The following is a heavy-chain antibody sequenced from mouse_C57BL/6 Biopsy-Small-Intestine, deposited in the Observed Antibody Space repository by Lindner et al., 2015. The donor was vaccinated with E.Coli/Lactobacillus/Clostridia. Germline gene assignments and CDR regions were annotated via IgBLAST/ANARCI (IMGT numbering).Heavy chain of an antibody. CDR3: ARELDNSPSYGSNWFNWFDP. D-gene: IGHD4-1*02. Sequence: SVKVSCKASGYTFTDYYIHWVRQAPGQGLEWMGWINPNSGGTNYAQKFQGRVTMTRDTSISTAYMGLSRLTSDDTALYYCARELDNSPSYGSNWFNWFDPWGQGTLVTVSS. CDR2: INPNSGGT. J-gene: IGHJ4*01. V-gene: IGHV1-84*02. CDR1: GYTFTDYY.